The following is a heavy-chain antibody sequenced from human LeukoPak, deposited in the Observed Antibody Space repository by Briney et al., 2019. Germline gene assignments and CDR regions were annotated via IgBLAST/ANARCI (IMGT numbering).Heavy chain of an antibody. D-gene: IGHD2-2*01. CDR2: IRLDGSNK. CDR1: GFTFSSYG. CDR3: AKGSRASCYSPIDY. J-gene: IGHJ4*02. Sequence: GGSLRLSCAASGFTFSSYGMHWVRRAPGKGLEWVAFIRLDGSNKDYADSVKGRFTISRDNSKNTLDLQMNSLRAEDTAIYYCAKGSRASCYSPIDYWGQGTLVTVSS. V-gene: IGHV3-30*02.